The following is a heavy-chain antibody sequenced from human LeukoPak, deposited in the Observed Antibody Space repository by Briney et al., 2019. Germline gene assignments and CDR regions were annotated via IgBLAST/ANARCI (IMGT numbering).Heavy chain of an antibody. CDR2: IIPILGIA. V-gene: IGHV1-69*04. D-gene: IGHD1-14*01. Sequence: VASVKVSCKASGGTFSSYTISWVRQAPGQGLEWMGRIIPILGIANYAQKFQGRVTFTADKSTSTAYMELSSLRSEDTAVYYCARDVAEDAFDIWGQGTMVTVSS. CDR1: GGTFSSYT. J-gene: IGHJ3*02. CDR3: ARDVAEDAFDI.